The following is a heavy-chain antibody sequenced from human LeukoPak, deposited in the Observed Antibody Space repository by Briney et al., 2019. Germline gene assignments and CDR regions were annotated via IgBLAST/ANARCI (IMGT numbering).Heavy chain of an antibody. Sequence: ASVKVSCKASGYTFTGYYIHWVRHAPGQGRECMGWINLNSGDTNYAQKLQGRVTMTRDTSISTAYMEVSRLRSDDTAVYYCARSREHTFDIWGQGTMVTVSS. CDR2: INLNSGDT. J-gene: IGHJ3*02. D-gene: IGHD1-26*01. V-gene: IGHV1-2*02. CDR1: GYTFTGYY. CDR3: ARSREHTFDI.